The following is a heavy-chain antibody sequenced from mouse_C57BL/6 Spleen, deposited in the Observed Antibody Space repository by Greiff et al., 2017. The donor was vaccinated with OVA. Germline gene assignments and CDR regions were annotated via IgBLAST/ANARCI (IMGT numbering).Heavy chain of an antibody. CDR2: IYPGDGDT. CDR3: ARGGYYGSGWYFDV. V-gene: IGHV1-82*01. Sequence: QVQLQQPGTELVKPGASVKISCKASGYAFSSSWMNWVKQRPGKGLEWIGRIYPGDGDTNYNGKFKGKATLTADKSSSTAYMQLSSLTSEDSAVYFCARGGYYGSGWYFDVWGTGTTVTVSS. J-gene: IGHJ1*03. D-gene: IGHD1-1*01. CDR1: GYAFSSSW.